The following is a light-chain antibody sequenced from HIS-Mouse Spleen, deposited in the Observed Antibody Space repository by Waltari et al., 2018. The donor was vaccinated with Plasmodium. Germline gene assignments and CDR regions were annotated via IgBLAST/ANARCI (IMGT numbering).Light chain of an antibody. Sequence: DIQMTQSPSSLSASVGDRVTITCRASQSISSYLNWYQQKPGKAPKLLIYAASSLQSGAPSRFSGSGSGTDFTLTISSLQPEDFATYNCQQSYSTWTFGQGTKVEIK. CDR2: AAS. V-gene: IGKV1-39*01. CDR1: QSISSY. J-gene: IGKJ1*01. CDR3: QQSYSTWT.